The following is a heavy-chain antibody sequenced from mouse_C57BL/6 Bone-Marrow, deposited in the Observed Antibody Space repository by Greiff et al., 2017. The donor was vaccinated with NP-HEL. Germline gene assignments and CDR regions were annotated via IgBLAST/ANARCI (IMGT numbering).Heavy chain of an antibody. Sequence: VQVVESGPELVKPGASVKLSCKASGYTFTSYDINWVKQRPGQGLEWIGWIYPRDGSTKYNEKFKGKATLTVDTSSSTAYMELHSLTSEDSAVYFCARRTPTTVVAPYAMDYWGQGTSVTVSS. J-gene: IGHJ4*01. V-gene: IGHV1-85*01. CDR3: ARRTPTTVVAPYAMDY. CDR2: IYPRDGST. D-gene: IGHD1-1*01. CDR1: GYTFTSYD.